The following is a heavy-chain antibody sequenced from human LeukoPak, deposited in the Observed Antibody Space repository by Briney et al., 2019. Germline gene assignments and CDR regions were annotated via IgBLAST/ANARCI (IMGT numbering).Heavy chain of an antibody. Sequence: GGSLRLSCAASGFTFSSYSMNWVRQAPGEGLEWVSSISSSSSYIYYADSVKGRFTISRDNAKNSLYLQMNSLRAEDTAVYYCARDVFGEDFWSGYYLDSGAFDIWGQGTMVTVSS. V-gene: IGHV3-21*01. D-gene: IGHD3-3*01. CDR1: GFTFSSYS. J-gene: IGHJ3*02. CDR3: ARDVFGEDFWSGYYLDSGAFDI. CDR2: ISSSSSYI.